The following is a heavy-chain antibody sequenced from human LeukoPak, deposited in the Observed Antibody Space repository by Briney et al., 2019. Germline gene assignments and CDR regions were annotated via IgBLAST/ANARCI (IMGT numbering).Heavy chain of an antibody. V-gene: IGHV3-7*01. CDR2: IRPDGIEK. D-gene: IGHD3-10*01. CDR1: GFSFTKYW. Sequence: GGSLRLSCAASGFSFTKYWMSWVRQAPGKGLEWVASIRPDGIEKQYVDSVKGRFFISRDNSSESLHLQMKTLRVYDTALYFCARGPDSGTFYRYFDYWGQGALTTVSS. J-gene: IGHJ4*02. CDR3: ARGPDSGTFYRYFDY.